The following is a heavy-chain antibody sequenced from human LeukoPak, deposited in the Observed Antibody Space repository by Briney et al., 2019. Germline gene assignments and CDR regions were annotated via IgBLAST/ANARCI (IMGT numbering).Heavy chain of an antibody. CDR1: GFIVSSNY. J-gene: IGHJ4*02. CDR3: ARDKGSYSSSSILGY. Sequence: PGGSLRLSCAASGFIVSSNYMSWVRQAPGKGLEWVSVIYSGGSIYYADSVKGRFTISRDNAKNSLYLQMNSLRAEDTAVYYCARDKGSYSSSSILGYWGQGTLVTVSS. V-gene: IGHV3-53*01. CDR2: IYSGGSI. D-gene: IGHD6-13*01.